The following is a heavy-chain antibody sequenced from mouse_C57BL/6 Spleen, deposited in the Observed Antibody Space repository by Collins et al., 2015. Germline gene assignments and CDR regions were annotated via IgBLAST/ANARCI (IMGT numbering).Heavy chain of an antibody. J-gene: IGHJ1*03. D-gene: IGHD2-1*01. CDR1: GYTFTSYW. CDR3: ARHYGNPDWYFDV. V-gene: IGHV1-69*01. Sequence: QVQLQQPGAELVMPGASVKLSCKASGYTFTSYWMHWVKQRPGQGLEWIGEIDPSDSYTNYNQKFKGKSTLTVDKSSSTAYMQLSSLTSEDSAVYYCARHYGNPDWYFDVWGTGTTVTVSS. CDR2: IDPSDSYT.